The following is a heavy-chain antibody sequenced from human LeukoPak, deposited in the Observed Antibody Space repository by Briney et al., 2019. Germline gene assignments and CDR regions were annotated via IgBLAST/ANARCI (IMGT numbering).Heavy chain of an antibody. CDR2: IYPGDSDT. D-gene: IGHD6-19*01. V-gene: IGHV5-51*01. Sequence: GESLKISCKGSGYSFTNYWIGWVRQMPGKGLEWLGIIYPGDSDTRYSPSFQGQVTMSADKSISTAYLQWSSLKASDTAMYYCARLLAGPVAGIPYYSGMDVWGQGTTVTVS. CDR1: GYSFTNYW. CDR3: ARLLAGPVAGIPYYSGMDV. J-gene: IGHJ6*02.